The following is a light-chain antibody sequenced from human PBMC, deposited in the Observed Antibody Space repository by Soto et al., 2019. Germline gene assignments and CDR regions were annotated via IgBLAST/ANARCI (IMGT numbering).Light chain of an antibody. CDR1: QSAYSSY. V-gene: IGKV3-20*01. J-gene: IGKJ4*01. CDR3: QQYGTSLFT. CDR2: GAS. Sequence: ELVLTQSPGTLSLSPGDRVTLSCRSSQSAYSSYLSWYQQKPGQAPRLLIYGASNRATGIPDRFSGSGSGTDFTLTISGLEPEDFAVYYCQQYGTSLFTFGGGTRVEIK.